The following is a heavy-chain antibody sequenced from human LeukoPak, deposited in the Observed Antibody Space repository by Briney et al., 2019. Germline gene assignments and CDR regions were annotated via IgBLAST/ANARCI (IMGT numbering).Heavy chain of an antibody. CDR3: ASPESAPYDYVWGSYRYTRLDY. D-gene: IGHD3-16*02. V-gene: IGHV1-69*13. J-gene: IGHJ4*02. Sequence: GASVKVSCKASGGTFSSYAISWARQAPGQGLEWMGGIIPIFGTANYAQKFQGRVTITADESTSTAYMELSSLRSEDTAVYYCASPESAPYDYVWGSYRYTRLDYWGQGTLVTVSS. CDR1: GGTFSSYA. CDR2: IIPIFGTA.